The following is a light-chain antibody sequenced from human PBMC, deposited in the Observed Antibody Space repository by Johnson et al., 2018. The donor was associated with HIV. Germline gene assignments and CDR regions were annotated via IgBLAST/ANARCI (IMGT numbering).Light chain of an antibody. CDR2: ENT. CDR1: SSNIGNNY. J-gene: IGLJ1*01. Sequence: QLVLTQPPSVSAAPGQKVTISCSGSSSNIGNNYVSWYQQLPGTAPKLLIYENTKRPSGIPDRFSGSKSGTSATLGITGLQTGDEADYYCGTWDSSLSAHVFGTGTKVTVL. CDR3: GTWDSSLSAHV. V-gene: IGLV1-51*02.